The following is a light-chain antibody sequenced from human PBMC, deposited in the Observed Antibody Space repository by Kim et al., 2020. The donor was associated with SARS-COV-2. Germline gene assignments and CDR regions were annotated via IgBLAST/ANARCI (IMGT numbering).Light chain of an antibody. CDR2: AAS. V-gene: IGKV3-20*01. CDR3: HQYGGSPYT. CDR1: QSVSSNY. Sequence: LSPGERATLSCRASQSVSSNYFAWYQQKPAQAPRLLIYAASARATGIPDRFSGGGSGTDFTLTIAKLEPEDFAVYFCHQYGGSPYTFGQGTKLEIK. J-gene: IGKJ2*01.